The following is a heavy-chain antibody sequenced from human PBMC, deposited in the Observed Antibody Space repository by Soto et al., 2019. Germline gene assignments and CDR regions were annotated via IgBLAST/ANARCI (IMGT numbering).Heavy chain of an antibody. D-gene: IGHD6-19*01. CDR3: ARDGIAVAGYYYYYYMDV. Sequence: GALRLSCAASGFTVSSNYMSWVRQAPGKGLEWVSVIYSGGSTYYADSVKGRFTISRHNSKNTLYLQMNSLRAEDTAVYYCARDGIAVAGYYYYYYMDVWGKGTTVTVSS. V-gene: IGHV3-53*04. J-gene: IGHJ6*03. CDR1: GFTVSSNY. CDR2: IYSGGST.